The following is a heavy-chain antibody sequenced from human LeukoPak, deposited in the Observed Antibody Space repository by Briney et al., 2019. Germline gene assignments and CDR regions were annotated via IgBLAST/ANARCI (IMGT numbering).Heavy chain of an antibody. CDR3: ARDIVATGVPHY. CDR1: GGTFSSYA. CDR2: IIPIFGTA. J-gene: IGHJ4*02. D-gene: IGHD5-12*01. V-gene: IGHV1-69*13. Sequence: ASVKVSCKASGGTFSSYAISWVRQAPGQGLEWMGGIIPIFGTANYAQKFQGRVTITADESASTAYMELSSLRSEDTAVYYCARDIVATGVPHYWGQGTLVTVSS.